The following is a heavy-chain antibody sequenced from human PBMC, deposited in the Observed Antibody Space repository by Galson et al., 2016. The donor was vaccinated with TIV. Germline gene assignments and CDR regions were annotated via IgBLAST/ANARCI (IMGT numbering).Heavy chain of an antibody. D-gene: IGHD3-10*01. CDR3: ATGAHLVIDAFHI. CDR1: GYSPGNSFSSYW. Sequence: QSGAEVKKPGESLKISCKGSGYSPGNSFSSYWIAWVRQVPGKGLEWVGIIFPGSSDTRYSPSFQGHVTISADKSITPASLQWSSLKASDSAMYYSATGAHLVIDAFHIWGQGTMVTVS. CDR2: IFPGSSDT. V-gene: IGHV5-51*01. J-gene: IGHJ3*02.